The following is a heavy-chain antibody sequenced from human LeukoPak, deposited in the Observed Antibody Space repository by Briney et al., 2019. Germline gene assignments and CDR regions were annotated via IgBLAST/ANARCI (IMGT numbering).Heavy chain of an antibody. Sequence: SETLSLTCAVYGGSFSGYYWSWIRQPPGKGLEWIGEINHSGSTNYNPSLKSRVTISVDTSKNQFSLKLSSVTAADTAVYYCAREGGANRPLDYWGQGTLVTVSS. CDR3: AREGGANRPLDY. J-gene: IGHJ4*02. D-gene: IGHD4/OR15-4a*01. CDR1: GGSFSGYY. V-gene: IGHV4-34*01. CDR2: INHSGST.